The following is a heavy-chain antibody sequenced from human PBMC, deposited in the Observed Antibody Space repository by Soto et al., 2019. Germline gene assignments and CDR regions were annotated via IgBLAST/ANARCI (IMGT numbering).Heavy chain of an antibody. D-gene: IGHD5-18*01. J-gene: IGHJ4*02. V-gene: IGHV3-53*01. CDR2: IYSGGST. Sequence: EVQLVESGGGLIQPGGSLRLSCAASGFTVSSTYMSWVRQAPGKGLEWVAVIYSGGSTYYADSVKGRFTISRDKSTNTLYLQMNSLRAEDTAVYFCASSGSSYGPFDYWGQGTLVTVSS. CDR3: ASSGSSYGPFDY. CDR1: GFTVSSTY.